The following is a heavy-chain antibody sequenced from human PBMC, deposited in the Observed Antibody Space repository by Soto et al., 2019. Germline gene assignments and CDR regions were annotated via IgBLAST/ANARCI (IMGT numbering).Heavy chain of an antibody. D-gene: IGHD3-22*01. J-gene: IGHJ4*02. CDR2: TSSTRTYI. V-gene: IGHV3-21*06. CDR1: GFNFNIYV. Sequence: GESLRLSCRTSGFNFNIYVMHWIRQPPAEGREWDSYTSSTRTYIHYAGRVNGRWTISRDNAKNALYLEMKSLKDDYTSIYYCVREGSYDTSGKNIHALCYWGQGTLVTVSS. CDR3: VREGSYDTSGKNIHALCY.